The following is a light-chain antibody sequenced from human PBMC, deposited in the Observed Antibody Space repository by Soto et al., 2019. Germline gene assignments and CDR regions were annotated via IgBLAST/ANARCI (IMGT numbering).Light chain of an antibody. CDR2: WAS. Sequence: IVMTQSPDSLSVSLVERATINCKSSQSVLYSSNNKNYLAWYQQKPGQPPELLIYWASTRESGVPDRFSGSGSGTDFTLTISSLQAEDVAVYYCQQYYSTPPTFGQGTKVDIK. CDR3: QQYYSTPPT. V-gene: IGKV4-1*01. J-gene: IGKJ1*01. CDR1: QSVLYSSNNKNY.